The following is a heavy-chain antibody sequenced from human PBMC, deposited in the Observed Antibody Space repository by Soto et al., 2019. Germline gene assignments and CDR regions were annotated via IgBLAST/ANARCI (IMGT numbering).Heavy chain of an antibody. Sequence: VHLQEAGPGLVKPSQTLSLTCTVSGASVSSGDYYWNWIRQTPVKGLEWLGYIHDSGTTSYNPSLKSRLTISRDTSKNQVSLRLTSVSAADTAVYFCARGGLYDFWSGLFDWGQGRRVTISS. CDR1: GASVSSGDYY. V-gene: IGHV4-30-4*01. CDR3: ARGGLYDFWSGLFD. D-gene: IGHD3-3*01. CDR2: IHDSGTT. J-gene: IGHJ4*02.